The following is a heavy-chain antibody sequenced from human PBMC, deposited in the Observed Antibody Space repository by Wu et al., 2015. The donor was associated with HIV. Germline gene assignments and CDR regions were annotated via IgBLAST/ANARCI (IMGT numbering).Heavy chain of an antibody. CDR3: ARNTDSVATSLYSLGV. J-gene: IGHJ6*02. CDR2: MNPNSGYT. CDR1: GYTFTKYD. Sequence: QVELVQSGAEVRKPGASVKVSCKASGYTFTKYDINWVRQTTGQGLEWMGWMNPNSGYTAYAQRFQGRLTLTRDTSINTAYMELSSLKSEDTAVYYCARNTDSVATSLYSLGVWGQGTVVTVSS. V-gene: IGHV1-8*01. D-gene: IGHD5-12*01.